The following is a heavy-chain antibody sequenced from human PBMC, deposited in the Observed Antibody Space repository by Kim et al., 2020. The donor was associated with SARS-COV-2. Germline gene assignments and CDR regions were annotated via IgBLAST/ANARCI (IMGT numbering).Heavy chain of an antibody. V-gene: IGHV3-30*18. J-gene: IGHJ4*02. D-gene: IGHD6-19*01. CDR3: ANSAGGVVAVAARPFDY. CDR2: ISYDGSNK. Sequence: GGSLRLSCAASGFTFSSYGMHWVRQAPGKGLEWVAVISYDGSNKYYADSVKGRFTISRDNSKNTLYLQMNSLRAEDTAVYYCANSAGGVVAVAARPFDYWGQGTLVTVSS. CDR1: GFTFSSYG.